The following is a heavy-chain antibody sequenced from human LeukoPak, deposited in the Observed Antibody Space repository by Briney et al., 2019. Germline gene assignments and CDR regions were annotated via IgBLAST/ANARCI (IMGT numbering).Heavy chain of an antibody. CDR2: IWYDGSNK. CDR1: GFTFSRYG. CDR3: AKDRAYCGGDCYPGSDFDY. D-gene: IGHD2-21*02. J-gene: IGHJ4*02. Sequence: GRSLRLSCAASGFTFSRYGMHWVRQAPGKGLEWVAVIWYDGSNKYYAESVKGRFTISRDNSKNTLYLQMNSLRAEDTAVYYCAKDRAYCGGDCYPGSDFDYWGQGTLVTVSS. V-gene: IGHV3-33*06.